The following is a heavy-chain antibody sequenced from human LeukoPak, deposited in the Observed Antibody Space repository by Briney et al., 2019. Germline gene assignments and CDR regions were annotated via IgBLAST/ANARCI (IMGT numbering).Heavy chain of an antibody. J-gene: IGHJ4*02. CDR3: ARSGRDGYWAPFDY. D-gene: IGHD5-12*01. Sequence: SETLSLTCTVSGGSISSYYWSWIRQPPGKGLEWIGYIYYSGSTNYNPSLKSRVTISVDTSKNQFSLKLSSVTAADTAVYYCARSGRDGYWAPFDYWGQGTLVTVSS. CDR2: IYYSGST. V-gene: IGHV4-59*08. CDR1: GGSISSYY.